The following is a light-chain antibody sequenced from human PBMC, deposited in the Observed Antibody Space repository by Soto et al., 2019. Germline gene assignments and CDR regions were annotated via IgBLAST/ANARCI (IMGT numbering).Light chain of an antibody. V-gene: IGLV2-14*01. CDR1: SSDLDGYHY. Sequence: QSALTQPASVSGSPGQSITISCTGTSSDLDGYHYVSWYQYHPGKAPKLMIYDVSNRPSGISNRFSGSKSGNTASLTISGLQAEDEADYYYSSFTRRRNTGIFGGGTKLTVL. CDR2: DVS. J-gene: IGLJ2*01. CDR3: SSFTRRRNTGI.